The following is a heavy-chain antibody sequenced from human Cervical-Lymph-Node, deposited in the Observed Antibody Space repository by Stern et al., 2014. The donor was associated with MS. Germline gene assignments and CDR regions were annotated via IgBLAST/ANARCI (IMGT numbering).Heavy chain of an antibody. Sequence: VQLVESGAEVKKPGSSVKVSCKASGVTFSNYATSWVRQAPGQGLEWMGGIVPLFGKPNYAQKVQGRVTITADESTSTAYMDLSSLRSEDTAVYYCASPLTATSVPFGYYGMDVWGQGTTVTVS. CDR2: IVPLFGKP. D-gene: IGHD4-17*01. V-gene: IGHV1-69*01. CDR3: ASPLTATSVPFGYYGMDV. CDR1: GVTFSNYA. J-gene: IGHJ6*02.